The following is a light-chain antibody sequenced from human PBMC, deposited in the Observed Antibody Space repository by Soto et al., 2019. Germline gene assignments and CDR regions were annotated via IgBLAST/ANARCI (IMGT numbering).Light chain of an antibody. CDR2: GAF. J-gene: IGKJ4*01. CDR1: QHISNY. CDR3: QQTNSFPLT. V-gene: IGKV1D-12*01. Sequence: IQMTQSPSSVSASVGDRVTITCRASQHISNYLAWYQQKPGEAPKFLIYGAFTLQTGVASRFSGSGSGTDFILTISSLQPEDCATYYCQQTNSFPLTFGGGTKVEIK.